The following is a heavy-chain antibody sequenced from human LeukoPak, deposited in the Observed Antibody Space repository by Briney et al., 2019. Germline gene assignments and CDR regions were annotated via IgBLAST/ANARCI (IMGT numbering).Heavy chain of an antibody. Sequence: TGGSLRLSCAASGFTFDDYAMHWVRQAPGKGLEWVSLISGDGGSTYYAGSVKGRFTISRDNSKNSLYLQMNSLRTEDTALYYCAKASPSYVWGSYRLRPFDYWGQGTLVTVSS. J-gene: IGHJ4*02. CDR1: GFTFDDYA. CDR2: ISGDGGST. D-gene: IGHD3-16*02. CDR3: AKASPSYVWGSYRLRPFDY. V-gene: IGHV3-43*02.